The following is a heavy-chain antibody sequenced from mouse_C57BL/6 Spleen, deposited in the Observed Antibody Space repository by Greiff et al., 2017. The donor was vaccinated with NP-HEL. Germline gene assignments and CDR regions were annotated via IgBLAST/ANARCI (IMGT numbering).Heavy chain of an antibody. J-gene: IGHJ4*01. CDR1: GYTFTDYN. D-gene: IGHD1-1*01. CDR3: ARSGYYGSSLYAMDY. Sequence: VHVKQSGPELVKPGASVKIPCKASGYTFTDYNMDWVKQSHGKSLEWIGDINPNNGGTIYNQKFKGKATLTVDKSSSTAYMELRSLTSEDTAVYYCARSGYYGSSLYAMDYWGQGTSVTVSS. V-gene: IGHV1-18*01. CDR2: INPNNGGT.